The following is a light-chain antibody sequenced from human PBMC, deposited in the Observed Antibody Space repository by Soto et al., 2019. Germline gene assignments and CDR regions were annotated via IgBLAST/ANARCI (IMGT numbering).Light chain of an antibody. Sequence: ETVLTQSPGTLASSPGERATLSCRASQSVSSTYLACYQQKPGQAPRLLIYGASIRATGIPDRFSGSGSGTDFTLTISRLEPEDFAVYYCQQYGSSPYTFGQGTKLEIK. CDR2: GAS. J-gene: IGKJ2*01. V-gene: IGKV3-20*01. CDR1: QSVSSTY. CDR3: QQYGSSPYT.